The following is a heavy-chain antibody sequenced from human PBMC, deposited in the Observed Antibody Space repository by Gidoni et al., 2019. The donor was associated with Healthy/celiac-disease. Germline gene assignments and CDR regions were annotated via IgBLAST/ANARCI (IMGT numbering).Heavy chain of an antibody. CDR2: ISSSGSTI. V-gene: IGHV3-11*01. D-gene: IGHD3-22*01. J-gene: IGHJ4*02. CDR3: ARAGTHYDSSGYYLDY. Sequence: GFTFSDYYMSWIRQAPGKGLEWVSYISSSGSTIYYADSVKGRFTISRDNAKNSLYLQMNSLRAEDTAVYYCARAGTHYDSSGYYLDYWGQGTLVTVSS. CDR1: GFTFSDYY.